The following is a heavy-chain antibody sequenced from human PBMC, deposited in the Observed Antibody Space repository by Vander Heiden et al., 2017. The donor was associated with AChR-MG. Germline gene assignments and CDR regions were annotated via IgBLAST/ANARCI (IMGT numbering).Heavy chain of an antibody. J-gene: IGHJ5*02. CDR3: ARRGAARQRGRREWFDP. D-gene: IGHD6-6*01. Sequence: QVQLQQWAAGLLKPSETLSPTCAVYGGSFSGYSGSWIRQPPGKGLEWIGEINHSGSTNYNPSLKSRVTISVDTSKNQFSLKLSSVTAADTAVYYCARRGAARQRGRREWFDPWGHGRLVTVSS. CDR1: GGSFSGYS. CDR2: INHSGST. V-gene: IGHV4-34*01.